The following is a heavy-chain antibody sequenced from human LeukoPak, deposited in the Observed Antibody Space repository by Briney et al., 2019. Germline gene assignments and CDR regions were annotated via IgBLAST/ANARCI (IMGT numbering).Heavy chain of an antibody. Sequence: ASVKVSCKASGYTFTSYYMHWVRQAPGQGLEWMGIINPGGGSPSSGGGSTSSAQKFQGRVTMTRDTSTSTVYMDLSSLRSDDTAVYYCARGPRAMVRGVIVNDGFDIWGQGTMVTVSS. D-gene: IGHD3-10*01. CDR3: ARGPRAMVRGVIVNDGFDI. CDR2: INPGGGSPSSGGGST. V-gene: IGHV1-46*01. J-gene: IGHJ3*02. CDR1: GYTFTSYY.